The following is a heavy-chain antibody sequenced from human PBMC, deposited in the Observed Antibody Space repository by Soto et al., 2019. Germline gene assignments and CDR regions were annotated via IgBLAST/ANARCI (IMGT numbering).Heavy chain of an antibody. Sequence: GGSLRLSCAASGFTFSNYAMHWVRQAPGKGLEWVVVISYDGSSEYYADSVRGRFTISRDNSKNTLSLQMNSLKPEDTAVYYCARDLRGTYHYYYGMDVWGQGT. D-gene: IGHD1-26*01. CDR3: ARDLRGTYHYYYGMDV. CDR1: GFTFSNYA. V-gene: IGHV3-30-3*01. CDR2: ISYDGSSE. J-gene: IGHJ6*02.